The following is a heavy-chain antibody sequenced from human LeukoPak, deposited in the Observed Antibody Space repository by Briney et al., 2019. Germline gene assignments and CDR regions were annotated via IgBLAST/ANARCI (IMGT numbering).Heavy chain of an antibody. CDR2: IYFSGNT. CDR1: GDFISTSDFY. Sequence: SETLSLTCTVSGDFISTSDFYWGWIRQPPGKGLEWIGSIYFSGNTYYNPSLKSRLTISVDTSKNQFYLELRSVTAADTAVYYCARQIAAAPGTEYFDYWGQGTLVTVSS. V-gene: IGHV4-39*07. CDR3: ARQIAAAPGTEYFDY. D-gene: IGHD6-13*01. J-gene: IGHJ4*02.